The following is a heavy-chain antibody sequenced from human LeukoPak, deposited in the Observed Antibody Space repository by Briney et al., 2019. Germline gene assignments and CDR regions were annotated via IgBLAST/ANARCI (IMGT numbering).Heavy chain of an antibody. V-gene: IGHV4-34*01. J-gene: IGHJ6*02. CDR1: GGSFSGYY. CDR2: INHSGST. CDR3: ARDRDIVVVPTAWEDYYGMDV. D-gene: IGHD2-2*01. Sequence: SETLSLTCAVYGGSFSGYYWSWIRQPPGKGLEWIGEINHSGSTNYNPSLKSRVTISVDTSKNQFSLKLSSVTAADTAVYYCARDRDIVVVPTAWEDYYGMDVWGQGTTVTVSS.